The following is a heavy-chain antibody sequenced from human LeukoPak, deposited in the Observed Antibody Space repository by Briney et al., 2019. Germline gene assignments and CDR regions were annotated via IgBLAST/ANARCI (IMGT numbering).Heavy chain of an antibody. J-gene: IGHJ3*02. CDR3: ARDSNSGWYRDAFDI. CDR1: GGSISSYY. V-gene: IGHV4-59*01. D-gene: IGHD6-19*01. Sequence: PSETLSLTCTVSGGSISSYYWSWIRQPPGKGLEWIGYIYYGGSTNYNPSLKSRVTISVDTSKNQFSLKLSSVTAADTAVYYCARDSNSGWYRDAFDIWGQGTMVTVSS. CDR2: IYYGGST.